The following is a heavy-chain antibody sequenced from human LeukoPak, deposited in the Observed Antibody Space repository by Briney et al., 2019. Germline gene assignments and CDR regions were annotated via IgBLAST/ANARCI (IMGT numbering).Heavy chain of an antibody. CDR1: GGSISSFGYY. Sequence: SQTLSLTCTVSGGSISSFGYYWSWHRQHPGQGLEWIGYIYYSGSTYYNPSLKSRITISVDTNKNQFSLKLSSVTAAATAVYYCARTTVSKSRIDYWGQGTLVTVSS. CDR2: IYYSGST. D-gene: IGHD4-17*01. J-gene: IGHJ4*02. V-gene: IGHV4-31*03. CDR3: ARTTVSKSRIDY.